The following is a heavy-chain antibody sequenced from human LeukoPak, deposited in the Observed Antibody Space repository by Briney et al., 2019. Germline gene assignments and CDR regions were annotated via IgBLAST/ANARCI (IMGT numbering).Heavy chain of an antibody. CDR2: INHSGTT. Sequence: SETLSLTCAVYGGPLESYYWSWIRQSPGRGLGWIGEINHSGTTEYNPSLKSRVTISMDTSRNQFSLKVTSMTAADTAMYFCAKGHSTGPYNWFDSWGQGTQVTVSS. CDR3: AKGHSTGPYNWFDS. CDR1: GGPLESYY. J-gene: IGHJ5*01. V-gene: IGHV4-34*01. D-gene: IGHD6-25*01.